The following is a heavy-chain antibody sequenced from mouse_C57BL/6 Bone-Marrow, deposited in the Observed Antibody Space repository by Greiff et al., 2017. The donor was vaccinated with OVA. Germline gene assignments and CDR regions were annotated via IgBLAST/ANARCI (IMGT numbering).Heavy chain of an antibody. V-gene: IGHV1-59*01. J-gene: IGHJ4*01. D-gene: IGHD3-1*01. CDR1: GYTFTSYW. Sequence: QVHVKQPGAELVRPGTSVKLSCKASGYTFTSYWMHWVKQRPGQGLEWIGVIDPSDSYTNYNQKFKGKATLTVDTSSSTAYMQLSSLTSEDSAVYYCASSGYYAMDYWGQGTSVTVSS. CDR2: IDPSDSYT. CDR3: ASSGYYAMDY.